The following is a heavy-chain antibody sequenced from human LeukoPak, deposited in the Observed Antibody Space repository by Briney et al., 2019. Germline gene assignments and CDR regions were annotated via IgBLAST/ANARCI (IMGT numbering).Heavy chain of an antibody. CDR2: IKQDGSEK. Sequence: GGSLRLSRAPSGFTFSSYLMSSVPQAPRKGLEWVANIKQDGSEKYYVDSVKGRLTISRDNGKNSLYLQMKSLRAADTAVYYCAGRTGLLDYWGQGTLVTVSS. CDR1: GFTFSSYL. V-gene: IGHV3-7*01. CDR3: AGRTGLLDY. J-gene: IGHJ4*02. D-gene: IGHD3/OR15-3a*01.